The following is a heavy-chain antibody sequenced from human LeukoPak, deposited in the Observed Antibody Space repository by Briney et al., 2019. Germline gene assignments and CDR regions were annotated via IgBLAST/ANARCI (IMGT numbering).Heavy chain of an antibody. Sequence: GGSLRLSRAPSVFTFSIYSTNCVRQTPGKGLEWVSSISSSSSYIYYAESVKGRFTISRDNAKNSLYLQMNSLRAEDTAVYYCARGAPPVRLGDYWGQGTLVTVSS. V-gene: IGHV3-21*01. CDR2: ISSSSSYI. CDR3: ARGAPPVRLGDY. D-gene: IGHD3-16*01. J-gene: IGHJ4*02. CDR1: VFTFSIYS.